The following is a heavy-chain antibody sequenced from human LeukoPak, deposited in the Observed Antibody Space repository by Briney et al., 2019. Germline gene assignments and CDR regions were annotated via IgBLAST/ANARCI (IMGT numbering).Heavy chain of an antibody. Sequence: KPGGSLRLSCAASGFTFYTYSMNWVRQAPGKGLEWVSSISSSSSNYIYYADSVKGRFTISRNNAKNSLYLQMNSLRAEDTAVYYCARDRIIYGDYGDAFDIWGQGTMVTVSS. D-gene: IGHD4-17*01. CDR1: GFTFYTYS. CDR2: ISSSSSNYI. CDR3: ARDRIIYGDYGDAFDI. J-gene: IGHJ3*02. V-gene: IGHV3-21*01.